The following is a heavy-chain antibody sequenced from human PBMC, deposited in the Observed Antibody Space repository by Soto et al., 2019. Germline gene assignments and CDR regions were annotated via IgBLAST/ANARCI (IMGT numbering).Heavy chain of an antibody. V-gene: IGHV1-46*03. J-gene: IGHJ3*02. Sequence: QVQLVQSGAEVKKPGASVKVSCKASGYTFTSYYMHWVRQAPGQGLEWMGIINPSGGSTSYAQKFQGRVTMTRDTSTSTVYMELSSLRSEDTAVYYCARVSQLEDNPGGDAFDIWGQGTMVTVSS. CDR3: ARVSQLEDNPGGDAFDI. CDR1: GYTFTSYY. D-gene: IGHD1-1*01. CDR2: INPSGGST.